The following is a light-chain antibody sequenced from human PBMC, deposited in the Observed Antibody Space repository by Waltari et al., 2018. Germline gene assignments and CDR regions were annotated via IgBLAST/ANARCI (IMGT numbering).Light chain of an antibody. Sequence: QAVLTQLASLSASPGASASLTCTLRRDINVRTYKIYWYQQRPGSPPQFLLKYKPDSTIQRGLGVPGRFSGSKDTWANAFILLISGLQAEDEADYYCMILYNNAVVFGGGTNLTVL. CDR2: YKPDSTI. V-gene: IGLV5-45*01. CDR3: MILYNNAVV. CDR1: RDINVRTYK. J-gene: IGLJ3*02.